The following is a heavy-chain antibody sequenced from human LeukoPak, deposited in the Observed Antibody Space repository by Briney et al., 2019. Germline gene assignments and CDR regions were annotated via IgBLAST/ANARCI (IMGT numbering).Heavy chain of an antibody. CDR2: IYTSGST. J-gene: IGHJ6*03. D-gene: IGHD3-3*01. CDR3: ARSPTVFGVVYMDV. V-gene: IGHV4-61*02. Sequence: SQTLSLTCTVSGGSTSSGSYYWSWIRQPAGKGLEWIGRIYTSGSTNYNPSLKSRVTISVDTSKNQFSLKLSSVTAADTAVYYCARSPTVFGVVYMDVWGKGTTVTVSS. CDR1: GGSTSSGSYY.